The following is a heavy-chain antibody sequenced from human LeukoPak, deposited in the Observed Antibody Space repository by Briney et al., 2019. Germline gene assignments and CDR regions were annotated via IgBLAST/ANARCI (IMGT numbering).Heavy chain of an antibody. CDR1: GGSISSGGYY. Sequence: PSQTLSLTCTVSGGSISSGGYYWSWIRQPPGKGLEWIGYIYHSGSTYYNPSLKSRVTISVDRSKNQFSLKLSSVTAADTAVYYCARVVPDIVVVVAATPEVRWFDPWGQGTLVTVSS. CDR2: IYHSGST. V-gene: IGHV4-30-2*01. CDR3: ARVVPDIVVVVAATPEVRWFDP. J-gene: IGHJ5*02. D-gene: IGHD2-15*01.